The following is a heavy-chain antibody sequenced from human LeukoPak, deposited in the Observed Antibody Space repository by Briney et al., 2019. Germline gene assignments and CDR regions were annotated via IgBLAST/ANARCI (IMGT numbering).Heavy chain of an antibody. CDR1: GFTFSSYS. CDR3: ARDRTVAGTLWG. J-gene: IGHJ4*02. CDR2: ISSSSSYI. D-gene: IGHD6-19*01. Sequence: GGSLRLSCAASGFTFSSYSMNWVRQAPGKGLEWVSSISSSSSYIYYADSVKGRFTISRDNAKNSLYLQMNSLRAEDTAVYYCARDRTVAGTLWGWGQGTLVTVSS. V-gene: IGHV3-21*01.